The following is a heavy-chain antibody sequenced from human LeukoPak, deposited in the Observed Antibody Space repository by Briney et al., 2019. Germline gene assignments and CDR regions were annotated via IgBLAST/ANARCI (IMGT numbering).Heavy chain of an antibody. V-gene: IGHV3-23*01. J-gene: IGHJ4*02. CDR3: AKVYGLLLAHRPFDY. CDR1: GFTFSSYW. CDR2: ISGSGGST. Sequence: GGSLRLSCAASGFTFSSYWMSWVRQAPGKGLEWVSAISGSGGSTYYADSVKGRFTISRDNSKNTLYLQMNSLRAEDTAVYYCAKVYGLLLAHRPFDYWGQGTLVTVSS. D-gene: IGHD2-15*01.